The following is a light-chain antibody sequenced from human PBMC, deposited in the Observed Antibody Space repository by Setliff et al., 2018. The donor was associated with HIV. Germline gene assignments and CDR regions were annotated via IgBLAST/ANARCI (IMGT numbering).Light chain of an antibody. Sequence: QSALAQPRSVSGSPGQSVTISCTGTSRDVGAYNYVSWYQQHPGKAPKLMIYDVTNRPSGVPDRFSGSKSGNTASLTLSGLQAEDEADYYCCSYAGTYTSYWIFGGGTKVTVL. CDR2: DVT. CDR1: SRDVGAYNY. J-gene: IGLJ3*02. CDR3: CSYAGTYTSYWI. V-gene: IGLV2-11*01.